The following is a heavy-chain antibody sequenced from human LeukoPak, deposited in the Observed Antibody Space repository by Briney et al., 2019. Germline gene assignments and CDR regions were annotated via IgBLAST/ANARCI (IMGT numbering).Heavy chain of an antibody. CDR1: GYTFIAYY. J-gene: IGHJ6*02. V-gene: IGHV1-2*02. CDR2: INPNSGGA. CDR3: ATNGDRGYHHYGMDF. D-gene: IGHD1-14*01. Sequence: APVKVSCKASGYTFIAYYIHWVRQAPGQGLEWMGWINPNSGGASFAQKLQGRVTMTRDTSITTAHMELSSLRSDDTAVYYCATNGDRGYHHYGMDFWGQGTTVTVSS.